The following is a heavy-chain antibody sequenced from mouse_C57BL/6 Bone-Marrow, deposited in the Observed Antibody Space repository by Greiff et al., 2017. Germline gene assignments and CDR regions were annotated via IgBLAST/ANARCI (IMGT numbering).Heavy chain of an antibody. CDR1: GYTFTSYW. V-gene: IGHV1-55*01. J-gene: IGHJ3*01. D-gene: IGHD1-1*01. CDR2: IYPGSGST. CDR3: AIYYGSSFAY. Sequence: QVQLQQPGAELVKPGASVKMSCKASGYTFTSYWMNWVKQRPGQGLEWIGDIYPGSGSTNYNEKFKSKATLTVDTSSSTAYMQLSSLTSEDSAVYECAIYYGSSFAYWGQGTLVTVSA.